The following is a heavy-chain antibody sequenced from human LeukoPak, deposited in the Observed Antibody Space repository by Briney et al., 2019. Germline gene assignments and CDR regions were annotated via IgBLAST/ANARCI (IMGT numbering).Heavy chain of an antibody. Sequence: SETLSLTCTVSGGSISSYYWSWIRQPAGKGLEWIGRIYTSGSTNYNPSLKSRVTMSVDTSKNQFSLKLSSVTAADTAVYYCARVYHRTASYYFDYWGQGTLVTVSS. V-gene: IGHV4-4*07. CDR2: IYTSGST. J-gene: IGHJ4*02. D-gene: IGHD1-14*01. CDR3: ARVYHRTASYYFDY. CDR1: GGSISSYY.